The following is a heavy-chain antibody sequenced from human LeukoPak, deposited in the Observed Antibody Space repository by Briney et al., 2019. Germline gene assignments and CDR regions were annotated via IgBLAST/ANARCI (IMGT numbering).Heavy chain of an antibody. D-gene: IGHD3-3*01. J-gene: IGHJ4*02. Sequence: SETLSLTCTVSGGSISSYYWSWIRQPPGKGLEWIGYIYTSGSTNYNPSLKSRVTISVDTSKNQFSLKLSSVTAADTAVYYCARHPLLEWLLSLWGQGTLVTVSS. CDR1: GGSISSYY. V-gene: IGHV4-4*09. CDR2: IYTSGST. CDR3: ARHPLLEWLLSL.